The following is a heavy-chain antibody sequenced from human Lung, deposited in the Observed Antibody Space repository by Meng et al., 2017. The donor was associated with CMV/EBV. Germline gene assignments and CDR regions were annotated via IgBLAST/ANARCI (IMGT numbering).Heavy chain of an antibody. CDR3: ARETDRSGWDY. CDR1: GFTFSSYW. Sequence: GESXKISCVASGFTFSSYWMHWVRQAPGKGLVWVSRIKSDGSSSAYADSVRGRFTIYRDNAKNTLYLQMNSLRADDTAVYYCARETDRSGWDYWGQGTVVTVSS. V-gene: IGHV3-74*01. CDR2: IKSDGSSS. D-gene: IGHD3-22*01. J-gene: IGHJ4*02.